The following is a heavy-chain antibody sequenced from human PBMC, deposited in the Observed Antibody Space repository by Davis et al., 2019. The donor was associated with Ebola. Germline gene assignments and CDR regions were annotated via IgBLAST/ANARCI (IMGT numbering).Heavy chain of an antibody. J-gene: IGHJ6*02. CDR2: IYYSGST. CDR1: GGSISSGGYY. V-gene: IGHV4-31*03. Sequence: SETLSLTCTVSGGSISSGGYYWSWIRQHPGKGLEWIGYIYYSGSTYYNPSLKSRVTISVDKSKNQFSLKLSSVTAADTAVYYCARGGYCSSTSCYGGYYYYGMDVWGQGTTVTVSS. CDR3: ARGGYCSSTSCYGGYYYYGMDV. D-gene: IGHD2-2*01.